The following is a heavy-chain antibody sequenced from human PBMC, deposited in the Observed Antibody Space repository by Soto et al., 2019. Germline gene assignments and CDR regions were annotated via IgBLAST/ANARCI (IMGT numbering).Heavy chain of an antibody. CDR1: GFTFSSYA. J-gene: IGHJ5*02. CDR3: AKDRAWNYGWFDP. D-gene: IGHD1-7*01. Sequence: LRLSCAASGFTFSSYAMIWVRQAPGKGLEWVSAISGSGGSTYYADSVKGRFTISRDNSKNTLYLQMNSLRAEDTAVYYCAKDRAWNYGWFDPWGQGTLVTVSS. V-gene: IGHV3-23*01. CDR2: ISGSGGST.